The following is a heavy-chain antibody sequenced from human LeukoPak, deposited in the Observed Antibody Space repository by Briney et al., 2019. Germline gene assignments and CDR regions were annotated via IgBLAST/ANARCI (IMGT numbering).Heavy chain of an antibody. D-gene: IGHD5-18*01. CDR1: GGSISSYY. CDR2: IYYSGST. J-gene: IGHJ6*02. V-gene: IGHV4-59*01. Sequence: PSETLSLTCTVSGGSISSYYWSWIRQPPEKGLEWIGYIYYSGSTNYNPSLKSRVTISVDTSKNQFSLKLSSVTAADTAVYYCARWIRGYYYGMDVWGQGTTVTVSS. CDR3: ARWIRGYYYGMDV.